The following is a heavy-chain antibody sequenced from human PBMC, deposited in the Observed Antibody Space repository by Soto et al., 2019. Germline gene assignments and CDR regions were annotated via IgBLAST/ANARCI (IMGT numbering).Heavy chain of an antibody. V-gene: IGHV3-48*01. Sequence: GGSLRLSCAASGFTFSSYSMNWVRQAPGKGLEWVSYISSSSSTIYYADSVKGRFTISRDNAKNSLYLQMNSLRAEDTAVYYCAGLVVPAARRSENWFDPWGQGTLVTVSS. J-gene: IGHJ5*02. CDR3: AGLVVPAARRSENWFDP. CDR1: GFTFSSYS. D-gene: IGHD2-2*01. CDR2: ISSSSSTI.